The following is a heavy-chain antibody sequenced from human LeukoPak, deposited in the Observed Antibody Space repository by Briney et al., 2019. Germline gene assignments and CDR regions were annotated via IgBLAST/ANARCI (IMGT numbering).Heavy chain of an antibody. Sequence: PGGSLRLSCAASGFTFSSYGMHWVRQAPGKGLEWVAVISYDGSNKYYADSVKGRFTISRDNSKNTLYLQMNSLRAEDTAVYYCAKDQGYGGNSHFDYWGQGTLVTVSS. CDR3: AKDQGYGGNSHFDY. CDR2: ISYDGSNK. CDR1: GFTFSSYG. V-gene: IGHV3-30*18. D-gene: IGHD4-23*01. J-gene: IGHJ4*02.